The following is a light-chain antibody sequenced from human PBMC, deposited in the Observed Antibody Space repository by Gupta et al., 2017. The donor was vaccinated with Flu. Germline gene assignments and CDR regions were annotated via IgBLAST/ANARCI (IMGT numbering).Light chain of an antibody. CDR3: QSADSSGTYNWV. Sequence: SYELTLPPSVAVSPAQAARITCSGDALPKQYAYWYQQKPGQAPVLVIYKDSEKPSGIPERFSCASSGTTVTLTISGVQAEDEADYYCQSADSSGTYNWVFGGGTKLTVL. CDR1: ALPKQY. V-gene: IGLV3-25*02. CDR2: KDS. J-gene: IGLJ3*02.